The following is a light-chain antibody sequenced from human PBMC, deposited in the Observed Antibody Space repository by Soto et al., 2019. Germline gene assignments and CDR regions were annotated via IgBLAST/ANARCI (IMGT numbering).Light chain of an antibody. V-gene: IGLV2-23*01. CDR1: SNDVGIYNL. J-gene: IGLJ2*01. CDR3: CSYTRSRTVV. Sequence: QSALTQPASVSGSPGQSITISCTGTSNDVGIYNLVSWCQQHPGKAPKLIIYEGIKRPSGVSDRFSGSKSGNTASLTISGLQAEDEANYYCCSYTRSRTVVFGGGTKLNVL. CDR2: EGI.